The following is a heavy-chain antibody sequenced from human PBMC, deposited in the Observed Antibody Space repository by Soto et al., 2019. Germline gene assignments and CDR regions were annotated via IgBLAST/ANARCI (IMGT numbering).Heavy chain of an antibody. D-gene: IGHD6-13*01. Sequence: EVQLVESGGGLVKPGGSLRLSCAASGFTFSNAWMSWVRQAPGKGLEWVGRIKSKTDGGTTDYAAPVKGRFTISRDDSKNTLYLQMNSLKTDDTAVYYCTTSGIAAAGGYYYYYYMDVWGKGTTVTVSS. V-gene: IGHV3-15*01. J-gene: IGHJ6*03. CDR1: GFTFSNAW. CDR3: TTSGIAAAGGYYYYYYMDV. CDR2: IKSKTDGGTT.